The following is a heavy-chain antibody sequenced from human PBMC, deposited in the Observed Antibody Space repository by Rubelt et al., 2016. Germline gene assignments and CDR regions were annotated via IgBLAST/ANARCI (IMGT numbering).Heavy chain of an antibody. Sequence: QVQLVQSGAEVKKPGASVKVSCKASGYTFTSYGISWVRQAPGQGLEWMGWISAYNGNKNYAKKLQGRVTMTTDTSTSTAYMELRSLRSDDTAVYYCARDPLPVRGVIMTPTHWGQGTLVTVSS. CDR1: GYTFTSYG. CDR3: ARDPLPVRGVIMTPTH. CDR2: ISAYNGNK. J-gene: IGHJ4*02. D-gene: IGHD3-10*01. V-gene: IGHV1-18*01.